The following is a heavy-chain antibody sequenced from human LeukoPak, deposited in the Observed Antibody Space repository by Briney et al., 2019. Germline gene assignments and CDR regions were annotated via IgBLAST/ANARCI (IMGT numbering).Heavy chain of an antibody. CDR3: ARGRSGYGIYYYMGV. CDR1: GYTFTSYD. CDR2: MNPNSGNT. D-gene: IGHD3-22*01. Sequence: ASVKVSCKASGYTFTSYDINWVRQATGQGLEWMGWMNPNSGNTGYAQKFQGRVTMTRNTSISTAYMELSSLRSEDTAVYYCARGRSGYGIYYYMGVWGKGTTVTVSS. V-gene: IGHV1-8*01. J-gene: IGHJ6*03.